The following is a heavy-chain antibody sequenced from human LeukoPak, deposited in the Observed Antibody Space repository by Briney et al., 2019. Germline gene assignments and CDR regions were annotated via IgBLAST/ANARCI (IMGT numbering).Heavy chain of an antibody. V-gene: IGHV3-30*02. D-gene: IGHD3-10*01. CDR3: AKGGLWFGELFDYFDY. Sequence: GGSLRLSCAASGFTFSNYGMHWVRQTPGKGLEWVAFIRYDGSNKYYADSVKGRFTISRDNSKNTLYLQMNSLRAEDTAVYYCAKGGLWFGELFDYFDYWGQGTLVTVSS. J-gene: IGHJ4*02. CDR2: IRYDGSNK. CDR1: GFTFSNYG.